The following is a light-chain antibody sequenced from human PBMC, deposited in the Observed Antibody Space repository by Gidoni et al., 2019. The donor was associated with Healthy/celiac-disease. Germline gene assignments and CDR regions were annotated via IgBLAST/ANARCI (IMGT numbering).Light chain of an antibody. CDR1: KLGDKY. J-gene: IGLJ2*01. CDR2: QDS. V-gene: IGLV3-1*01. Sequence: SYELTQPPSASVSPGQTASITCSGDKLGDKYACWYQQKPGQSPVLVIYQDSKRPSGIPERFSGSNSGNTATLTISGTQAMDEADYYCQAWDSSTASYVVFGGGTKLTVL. CDR3: QAWDSSTASYVV.